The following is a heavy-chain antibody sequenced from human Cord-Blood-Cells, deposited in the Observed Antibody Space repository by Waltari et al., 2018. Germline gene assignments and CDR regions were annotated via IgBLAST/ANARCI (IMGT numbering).Heavy chain of an antibody. CDR1: GFTVSSNY. Sequence: EVQLVESGGGLIQPGGSLRLSCAASGFTVSSNYMSGVREAPGKGLEWVSFIYSGGSTYYADSVKGRFTISRDNSKNTLYLQMNSLRAEDTAVYYCARGFCSSTSCYAFDIWGQGTMVTVSS. D-gene: IGHD2-2*01. CDR3: ARGFCSSTSCYAFDI. CDR2: IYSGGST. V-gene: IGHV3-53*01. J-gene: IGHJ3*02.